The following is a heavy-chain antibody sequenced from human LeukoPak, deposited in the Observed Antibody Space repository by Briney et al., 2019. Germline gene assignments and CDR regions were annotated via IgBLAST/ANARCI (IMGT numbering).Heavy chain of an antibody. CDR3: ARSDWNYCSSSICYTALVL. J-gene: IGHJ4*02. V-gene: IGHV4-31*03. D-gene: IGHD2-2*02. CDR1: GGSISSGGYY. Sequence: SETLSLTCTVSGGSISSGGYYWSWIRQHPGKGLEWIGYIHNTGSTHYNPSLKSRVTISVDTSKNQFSLKLSSVTAADTAVYFCARSDWNYCSSSICYTALVLWGQGTLVTVSS. CDR2: IHNTGST.